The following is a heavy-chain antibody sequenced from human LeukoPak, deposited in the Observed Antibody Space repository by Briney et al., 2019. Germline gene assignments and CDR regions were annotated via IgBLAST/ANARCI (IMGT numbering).Heavy chain of an antibody. CDR3: ARFTVVTHGFDY. CDR1: GGSFSGYY. J-gene: IGHJ4*02. Sequence: PSETLSLTCAVYGGSFSGYYWSWIRQPPGKGLEWIGEINHSGSTNYNPSLKSRVTISVDTSKNQFSLKLSSVTAADTDVYYCARFTVVTHGFDYWGQGTLVTVSS. CDR2: INHSGST. V-gene: IGHV4-34*01. D-gene: IGHD4-23*01.